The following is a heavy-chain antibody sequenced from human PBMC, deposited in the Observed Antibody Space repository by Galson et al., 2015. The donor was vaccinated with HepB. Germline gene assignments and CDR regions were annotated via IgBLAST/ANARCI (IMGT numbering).Heavy chain of an antibody. Sequence: SLRLSCAASGFTFSSYDMHWVRQATGKGLEWVSAIGTAGDPYYPGSVKGRFTISRENAKNSLYLQMNSLRAGDTAVYYCARGIRIVGATSFYWYFDLWGRGTLVTVSS. CDR3: ARGIRIVGATSFYWYFDL. CDR1: GFTFSSYD. CDR2: IGTAGDP. V-gene: IGHV3-13*05. J-gene: IGHJ2*01. D-gene: IGHD1-26*01.